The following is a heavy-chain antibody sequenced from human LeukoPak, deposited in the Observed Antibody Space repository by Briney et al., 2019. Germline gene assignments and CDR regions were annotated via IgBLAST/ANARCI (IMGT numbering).Heavy chain of an antibody. V-gene: IGHV4-39*01. D-gene: IGHD6-19*01. Sequence: SETPSLTCTVSGGSISSSSYYWGWIRQPPGKGLEWIGSIYYSGSTYYNPSPKSRVTISVDTSKNQFSLKLSSVTAADTAVYYCARHSWRYSSGWYAFDIWGQGTMVTVSS. CDR1: GGSISSSSYY. CDR3: ARHSWRYSSGWYAFDI. J-gene: IGHJ3*02. CDR2: IYYSGST.